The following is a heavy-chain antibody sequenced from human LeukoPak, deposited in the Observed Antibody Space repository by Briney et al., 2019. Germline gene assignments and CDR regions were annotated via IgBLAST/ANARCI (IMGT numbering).Heavy chain of an antibody. D-gene: IGHD6-6*01. J-gene: IGHJ6*03. V-gene: IGHV3-11*04. Sequence: GGSLRLSCAASGFTFSDYYMSWIRQAPGKGLEWVSYISSSGSTIYYADSVKGRFTISRDNAKNSLYLQMNSLRAEGTAVYYCARVGPGYSSSSHSYYMDVWGKGTTVTVSS. CDR1: GFTFSDYY. CDR2: ISSSGSTI. CDR3: ARVGPGYSSSSHSYYMDV.